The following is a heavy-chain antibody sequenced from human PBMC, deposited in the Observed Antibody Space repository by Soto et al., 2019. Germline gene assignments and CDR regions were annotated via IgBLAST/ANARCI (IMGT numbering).Heavy chain of an antibody. CDR1: GDSITRSSYY. D-gene: IGHD7-27*01. CDR3: ATTTLTGGYYFDH. CDR2: VHYTGST. V-gene: IGHV4-39*01. Sequence: QLQLQESGPGLVRPSETLSLNCTVSGDSITRSSYYWGWIRQPPGKGLEWIASVHYTGSTFYNPSLKGRFTISVDTSRNQLSRMLKSVTAADTAMYYCATTTLTGGYYFDHWGQGTLVTVSS. J-gene: IGHJ4*01.